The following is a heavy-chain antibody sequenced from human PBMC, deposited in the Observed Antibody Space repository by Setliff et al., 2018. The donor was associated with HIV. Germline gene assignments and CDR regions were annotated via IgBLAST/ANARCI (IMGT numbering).Heavy chain of an antibody. D-gene: IGHD1-26*01. CDR2: ISAYNVNT. J-gene: IGHJ3*02. CDR3: ARDSEWGSYIFWTFDI. V-gene: IGHV1-18*01. CDR1: GYTFTSYG. Sequence: ASVKVSCKASGYTFTSYGISWVRQAPGQGLEWMGWISAYNVNTNYAQKLQGRVTMTTDTSTSTAYMELRSLRSDDTAVYYCARDSEWGSYIFWTFDIWGQGTMVTVSS.